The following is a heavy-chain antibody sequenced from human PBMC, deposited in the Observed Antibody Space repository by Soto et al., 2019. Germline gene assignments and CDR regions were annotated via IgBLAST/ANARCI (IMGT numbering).Heavy chain of an antibody. J-gene: IGHJ6*02. CDR1: GFTFDDYA. D-gene: IGHD3-16*01. CDR3: AKEGGYNYGMDV. V-gene: IGHV3-9*01. CDR2: ISWNSGSI. Sequence: EVQLVESGGGLVQPGRSLRLSCAASGFTFDDYAMHWVRQAPGKGLEWVSGISWNSGSIGYADSVKGRFTISRDNAKNFLYLQMNSLRAEDTALYYCAKEGGYNYGMDVWGQGTTVTVSS.